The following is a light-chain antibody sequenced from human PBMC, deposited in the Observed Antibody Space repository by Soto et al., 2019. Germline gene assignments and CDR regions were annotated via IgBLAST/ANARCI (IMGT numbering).Light chain of an antibody. V-gene: IGKV1-39*01. CDR3: QQGYSRPRT. J-gene: IGKJ1*01. CDR2: TSS. Sequence: SQMTLSPPCLSASVGDRGTINCRASQSISTSLTWYQQKPGKAPNLLIFTSSNLESGVPSRFSGSGSGTDFTLTISSLQPEDFATYFCQQGYSRPRTFGQGTKVDIK. CDR1: QSISTS.